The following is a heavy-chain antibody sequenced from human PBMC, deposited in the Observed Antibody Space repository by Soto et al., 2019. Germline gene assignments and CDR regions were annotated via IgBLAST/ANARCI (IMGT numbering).Heavy chain of an antibody. Sequence: GGSLRLSCAASGFTFSSYAMSWVRQAPGKGLEWVSAISGSGGSTYYADSVKGRFTISRDNSKNTLYLQMNSLRAEDTAVYYCANRRRGSSSWYPFEAFDYWGQGTLVTVSS. CDR2: ISGSGGST. V-gene: IGHV3-23*01. J-gene: IGHJ4*02. CDR1: GFTFSSYA. D-gene: IGHD6-13*01. CDR3: ANRRRGSSSWYPFEAFDY.